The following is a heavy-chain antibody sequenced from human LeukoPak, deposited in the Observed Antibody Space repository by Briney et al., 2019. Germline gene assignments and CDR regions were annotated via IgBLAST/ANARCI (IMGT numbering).Heavy chain of an antibody. CDR2: IYSGGST. CDR1: GFTVSSNY. CDR3: AKPRIGFDWYFDL. V-gene: IGHV3-53*03. Sequence: GGSLRLSCAASGFTVSSNYMSWSRQPPGRGREGVSVIYSGGSTYYADSVKGRFTISRDNSKNTLYLQMNSLRAEDTAVYYCAKPRIGFDWYFDLWGRGTLVTVSS. J-gene: IGHJ2*01. D-gene: IGHD2/OR15-2a*01.